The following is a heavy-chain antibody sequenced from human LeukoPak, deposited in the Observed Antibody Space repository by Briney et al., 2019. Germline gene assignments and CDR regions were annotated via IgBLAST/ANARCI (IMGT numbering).Heavy chain of an antibody. V-gene: IGHV3-23*01. D-gene: IGHD6-6*01. Sequence: GGSLRLSCAASEFTFSSYAMSWVRQAPGKVLGWVSTISGSGGSTYYAESVKGRFTISRDNNKNTLYLQMNSLRAEDTAVYYCAKAAQVAGRPNLGGHFDYWGQGTLVTVSS. J-gene: IGHJ4*02. CDR3: AKAAQVAGRPNLGGHFDY. CDR2: ISGSGGST. CDR1: EFTFSSYA.